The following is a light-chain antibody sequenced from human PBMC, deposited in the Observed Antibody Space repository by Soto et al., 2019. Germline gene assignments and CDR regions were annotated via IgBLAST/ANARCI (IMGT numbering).Light chain of an antibody. J-gene: IGLJ1*01. CDR2: VNS. Sequence: QSVLTQPPSVSGAPGQRVTLSCTGSSSNIGANYDVHWYQQLPGTAPKLLIYVNSNRPSGVPDRFSGSKSGTSASLAITGLQAEDEADYYCQSYDRSLSGYVFGTGTKLTVL. CDR1: SSNIGANYD. V-gene: IGLV1-40*01. CDR3: QSYDRSLSGYV.